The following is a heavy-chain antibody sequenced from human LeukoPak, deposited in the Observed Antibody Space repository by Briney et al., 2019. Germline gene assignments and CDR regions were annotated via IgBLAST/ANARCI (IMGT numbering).Heavy chain of an antibody. CDR1: GGSISSTNW. Sequence: KSSETLSLTCAVSGGSISSTNWWTWVRQPPGKGLEWIGEIYHSGSTNYNPSLKSRVTISVDKSKNQFSLNPSSVTAADTAVYYCARNYGVPSYYFDFWGQGTLVTISS. J-gene: IGHJ4*02. CDR3: ARNYGVPSYYFDF. D-gene: IGHD4-17*01. V-gene: IGHV4-4*02. CDR2: IYHSGST.